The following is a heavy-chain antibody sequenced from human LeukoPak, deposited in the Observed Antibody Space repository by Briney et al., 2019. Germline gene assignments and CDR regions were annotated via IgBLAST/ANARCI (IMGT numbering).Heavy chain of an antibody. Sequence: SETLSLTCTVSGGSISSYYWSWIRQPPGKGLEWIGYIYYSGSTNYNPSLKSRVTISVDTSKNQFSLKLSSVTAADTAVYYCARDPSAGAGKGGYYFDYWGQGTLVTVSS. J-gene: IGHJ4*02. V-gene: IGHV4-59*01. CDR2: IYYSGST. CDR1: GGSISSYY. CDR3: ARDPSAGAGKGGYYFDY. D-gene: IGHD6-13*01.